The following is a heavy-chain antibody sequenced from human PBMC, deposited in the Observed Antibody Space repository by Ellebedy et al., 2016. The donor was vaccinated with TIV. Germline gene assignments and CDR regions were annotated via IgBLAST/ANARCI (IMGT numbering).Heavy chain of an antibody. CDR2: IWYDGSTK. V-gene: IGHV3-30*02. CDR3: AIDLGHIWGSIDY. CDR1: GFTFSGNG. J-gene: IGHJ4*02. Sequence: GESLKISCAASGFTFSGNGMHRVRQAPGKGLEWVAVIWYDGSTKYYADSVKGRFSISRDNSKNTLYLQMTSLRAEDTAVYSCAIDLGHIWGSIDYWGQGTLVSVSS. D-gene: IGHD3-16*01.